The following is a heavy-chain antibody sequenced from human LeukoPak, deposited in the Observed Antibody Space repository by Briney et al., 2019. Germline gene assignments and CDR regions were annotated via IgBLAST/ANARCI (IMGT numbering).Heavy chain of an antibody. D-gene: IGHD1-26*01. V-gene: IGHV1-24*01. CDR2: FDPEDGET. Sequence: ASVKVSCKVSGYTLTELSMHWVRQAPGKGLEWMGGFDPEDGETIYAQKFQGRVTMTEDTSTDTAYMELSSLRAEDTAVYYCATRGRWELPLGYFDYWGQGTLVTVSS. J-gene: IGHJ4*02. CDR1: GYTLTELS. CDR3: ATRGRWELPLGYFDY.